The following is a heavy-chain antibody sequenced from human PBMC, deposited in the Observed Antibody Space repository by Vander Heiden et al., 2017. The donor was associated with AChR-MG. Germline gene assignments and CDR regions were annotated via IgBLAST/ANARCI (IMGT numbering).Heavy chain of an antibody. CDR3: ARHKVTGGGENYMDV. CDR1: GYSFTTCW. D-gene: IGHD3-16*01. CDR2: IWPGNSDT. V-gene: IGHV5-51*01. J-gene: IGHJ6*03. Sequence: EVQLVQSGAEVKQPGASLKISCKASGYSFTTCWVGWVGQMPGKGLEWMAIIWPGNSDTRYSPSFQGQVTISADKSVSTAYLQWDSLKASDTAMYYCARHKVTGGGENYMDVWGKGTTVTVSS.